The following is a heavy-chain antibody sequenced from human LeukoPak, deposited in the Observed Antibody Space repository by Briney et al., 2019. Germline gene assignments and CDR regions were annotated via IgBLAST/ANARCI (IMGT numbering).Heavy chain of an antibody. CDR3: ARFGGYYDFWSGKADDAFDI. V-gene: IGHV4-4*07. CDR1: GGSINRYF. Sequence: SETLSLTCTVSGGSINRYFWNWIRQPAGEEMEWIGRMGATGSTNYNPSLKSRVTISVDTSKNQFSLKLSSVTAADTAVYYCARFGGYYDFWSGKADDAFDIWGQGTMVTVSS. D-gene: IGHD3-3*01. CDR2: MGATGST. J-gene: IGHJ3*02.